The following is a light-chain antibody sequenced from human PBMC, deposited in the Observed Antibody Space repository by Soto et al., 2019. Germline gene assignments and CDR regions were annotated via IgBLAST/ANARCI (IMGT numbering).Light chain of an antibody. J-gene: IGLJ1*01. V-gene: IGLV1-44*01. CDR2: NNN. CDR1: SSNIGSNT. Sequence: QSVLTQPPSASGTPGQRVTISCSGSSSNIGSNTVNWYQQLPGTAPKLLIYNNNQRPSGVPDRFSGSKSGTSVSLAISGLQSEDEDDYYCSAWDDSLNGLVFGTGTKVTVL. CDR3: SAWDDSLNGLV.